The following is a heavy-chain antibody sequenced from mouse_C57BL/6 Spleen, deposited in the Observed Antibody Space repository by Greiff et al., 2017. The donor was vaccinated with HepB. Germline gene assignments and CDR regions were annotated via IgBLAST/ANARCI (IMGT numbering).Heavy chain of an antibody. CDR1: GYTFTSYG. D-gene: IGHD2-4*01. V-gene: IGHV1-81*01. J-gene: IGHJ3*01. CDR3: APIYYDYDVFAY. CDR2: IYPRSGNT. Sequence: QVQLKQSGAELARPGASVKLSCKASGYTFTSYGISWVKQRTGQGLEWIGEIYPRSGNTYYNEKFKGKATLTADKSSSTAYMELRSLTSEDSAVYFCAPIYYDYDVFAYWGQGTLVTVSA.